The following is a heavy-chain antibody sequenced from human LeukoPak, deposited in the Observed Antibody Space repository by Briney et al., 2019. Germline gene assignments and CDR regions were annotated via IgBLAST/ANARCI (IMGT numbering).Heavy chain of an antibody. CDR2: ISYDGSNK. V-gene: IGHV3-30*18. D-gene: IGHD6-19*01. CDR1: GFTFSSYG. Sequence: QPGGSLRLSCAASGFTFSSYGMHWVRQAPGKGLEWVAVISYDGSNKYYADSVKGRFTISRDNSKNTLYLQMNSLRAEDTAVYYCAKESSGWYPRVYFDYWGQGTLVTVSS. CDR3: AKESSGWYPRVYFDY. J-gene: IGHJ4*02.